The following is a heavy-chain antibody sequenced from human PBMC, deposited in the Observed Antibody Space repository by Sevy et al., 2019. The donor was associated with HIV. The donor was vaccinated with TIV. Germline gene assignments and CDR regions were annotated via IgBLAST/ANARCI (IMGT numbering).Heavy chain of an antibody. CDR3: ARHRWDVVDTPGATPGCYFDS. CDR1: GDSINNFY. J-gene: IGHJ4*02. Sequence: SETLSITCSVSGDSINNFYWAWIRQPPGKGLEWIGYISYSGTTDYSPSLKSRVDISIDTSMKQFSLNLKSVTAADTAVYYCARHRWDVVDTPGATPGCYFDSWGQGTLVTVSS. CDR2: ISYSGTT. V-gene: IGHV4-59*08. D-gene: IGHD2-2*02.